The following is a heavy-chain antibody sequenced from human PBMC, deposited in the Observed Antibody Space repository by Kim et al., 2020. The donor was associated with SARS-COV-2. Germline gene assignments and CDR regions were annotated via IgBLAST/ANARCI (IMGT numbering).Heavy chain of an antibody. CDR1: GFTFSIYS. Sequence: GGSLRLSCAASGFTFSIYSMSWVRQAPGNGLECVSAISGSGGSTYYADSVKGRFTISRDNSNNTLYLQMNSLGAEDTAVYYCAKGRVAAPPPFNPWGQGTLVIVSS. CDR3: AKGRVAAPPPFNP. V-gene: IGHV3-23*01. CDR2: ISGSGGST. J-gene: IGHJ5*02. D-gene: IGHD2-15*01.